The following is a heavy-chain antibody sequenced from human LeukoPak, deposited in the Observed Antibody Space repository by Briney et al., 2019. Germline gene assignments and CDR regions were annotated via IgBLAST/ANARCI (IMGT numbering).Heavy chain of an antibody. CDR2: IYYSGST. Sequence: PSETLSLTCTVSGGSISSGDYYWSWIRQPPGKGLEWIGYIYYSGSTYYNPSLKSRVTISVDTSKNQFSLKLSSVTAADTAVYYCASRAGYSYGVKFDYWGQGTLVTVSS. CDR1: GGSISSGDYY. V-gene: IGHV4-30-4*01. D-gene: IGHD5-18*01. J-gene: IGHJ4*02. CDR3: ASRAGYSYGVKFDY.